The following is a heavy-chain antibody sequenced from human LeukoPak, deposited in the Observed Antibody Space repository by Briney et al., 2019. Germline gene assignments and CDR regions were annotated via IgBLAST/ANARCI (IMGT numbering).Heavy chain of an antibody. CDR1: ALPPSNYA. D-gene: IGHD4-17*01. V-gene: IGHV3-23*01. CDR2: ISDGGWT. Sequence: GSLRLSCAASALPPSNYAMSWVRQAPGKGLEWVSSISDGGWTAYTDSVKGRFFISRETATNTLYLQMNSLRVEDTAVYYCAKECDYGNTSHMPCYWGQGTLVTVSS. CDR3: AKECDYGNTSHMPCY. J-gene: IGHJ4*02.